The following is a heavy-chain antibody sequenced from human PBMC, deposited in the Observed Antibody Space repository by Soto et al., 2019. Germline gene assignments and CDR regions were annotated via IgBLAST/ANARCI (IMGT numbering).Heavy chain of an antibody. Sequence: QVQLVQSGAEVKKPGASVRVSCKASGYTFINYDISWVRQATGQGLEWVGWMNPGSGKTGYANKFQGRVTMTRDASTSTAHLGLRSLTSEATAVYYCAVRASFGPLNWFDPWGQGTLVTAS. V-gene: IGHV1-8*02. J-gene: IGHJ5*02. D-gene: IGHD3-16*01. CDR1: GYTFINYD. CDR3: AVRASFGPLNWFDP. CDR2: MNPGSGKT.